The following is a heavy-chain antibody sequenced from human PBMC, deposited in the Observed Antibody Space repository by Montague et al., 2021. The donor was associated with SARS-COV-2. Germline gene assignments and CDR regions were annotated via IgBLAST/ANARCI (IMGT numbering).Heavy chain of an antibody. CDR2: IYYTGST. CDR1: GGSISPYY. V-gene: IGHV4-59*01. D-gene: IGHD1-26*01. Sequence: SETLSLICTVPGGSISPYYWSWIRQPPGKGLEWIGNIYYTGSTNYNSSLKSRLTISVDTSENQFSLKVTSVTPADMAVYYCARVGCELRVGDYYFDYWGQGTLVTVSS. J-gene: IGHJ4*02. CDR3: ARVGCELRVGDYYFDY.